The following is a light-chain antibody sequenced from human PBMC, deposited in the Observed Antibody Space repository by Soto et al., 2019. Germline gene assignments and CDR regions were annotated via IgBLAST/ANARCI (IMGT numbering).Light chain of an antibody. CDR3: CSYAGSSTYV. CDR1: SSGVGTYNL. J-gene: IGLJ1*01. Sequence: QSVVTQPASVSGSPGQSITISCTGTSSGVGTYNLVSWYQHHPGKAPKLMIYEGSKRPSGVSNRFSGSKSGNTASLTISGLQTEDEADYYCCSYAGSSTYVFGTGTKLTVL. CDR2: EGS. V-gene: IGLV2-23*01.